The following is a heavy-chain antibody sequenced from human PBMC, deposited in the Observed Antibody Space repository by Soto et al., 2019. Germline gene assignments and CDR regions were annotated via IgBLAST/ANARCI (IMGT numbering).Heavy chain of an antibody. Sequence: QVQLVQSGAEVKKPGSSVKVSCKASGGTFSSYAISWVRQAPGQGLEWMGGIIPIFGTANYAQKFQGRVTITADKSTSTAYMELSSLRSEDTAVYYCARGDRRGYSYGYYYYGMDVWGQGTTVTVSS. CDR2: IIPIFGTA. J-gene: IGHJ6*02. V-gene: IGHV1-69*06. CDR3: ARGDRRGYSYGYYYYGMDV. D-gene: IGHD5-18*01. CDR1: GGTFSSYA.